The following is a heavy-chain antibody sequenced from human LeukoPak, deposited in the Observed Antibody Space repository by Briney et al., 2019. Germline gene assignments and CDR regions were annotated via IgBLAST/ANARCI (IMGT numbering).Heavy chain of an antibody. CDR3: ARYGSGSYNYYYYYMDV. D-gene: IGHD3-10*01. Sequence: SETLSLTCAVYGGSFSGYYWSWIRQPPGKGLEWIGEINHSGSTNYNPSLKSRVTISVDTSKNQFSLKLSSVTAADTAVYYCARYGSGSYNYYYYYMDVWGKGTTVTVSS. CDR2: INHSGST. J-gene: IGHJ6*03. CDR1: GGSFSGYY. V-gene: IGHV4-34*01.